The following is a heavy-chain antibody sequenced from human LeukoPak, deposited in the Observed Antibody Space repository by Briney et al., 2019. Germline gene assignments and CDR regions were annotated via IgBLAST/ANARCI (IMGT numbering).Heavy chain of an antibody. Sequence: GGSLRLSCAASGFTFRSYAMNWVRQAPGKGLEWVSAISGSDSATYYADSVKGRFTISRDNSKNTLYLQMNSLRAEDTAVYYCAKDQYGEAFDIWGPGTMVTVSS. V-gene: IGHV3-23*01. CDR1: GFTFRSYA. J-gene: IGHJ3*02. CDR2: ISGSDSAT. D-gene: IGHD4-17*01. CDR3: AKDQYGEAFDI.